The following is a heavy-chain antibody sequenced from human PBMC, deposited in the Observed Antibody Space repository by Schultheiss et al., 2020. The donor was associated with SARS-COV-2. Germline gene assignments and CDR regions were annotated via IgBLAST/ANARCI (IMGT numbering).Heavy chain of an antibody. D-gene: IGHD3-9*01. Sequence: SETLSLTCTVSGGSISSYYWSWIRQPPGAGLEWIGYIYYSGNTDYNPSLKSRVTISVDTSKNQFSLKLSSVTAADTAVYYCARSRKGYYDILTGLGWFDPWGQGTLVTVSS. CDR2: IYYSGNT. CDR3: ARSRKGYYDILTGLGWFDP. V-gene: IGHV4-59*12. CDR1: GGSISSYY. J-gene: IGHJ5*02.